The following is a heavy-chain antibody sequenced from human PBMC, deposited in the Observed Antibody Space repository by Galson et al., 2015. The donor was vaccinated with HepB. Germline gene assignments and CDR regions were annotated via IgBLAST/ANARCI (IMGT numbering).Heavy chain of an antibody. CDR1: GYSFTSYW. J-gene: IGHJ5*02. V-gene: IGHV5-51*03. Sequence: QSGAEVKKPGESLKISCKGSGYSFTSYWIGWVRQMPGKGLEWMGIIYPGDSDTRYSPSFQGQVTISADKSISTAYLQWSSLKASDTAMYYCARSKRYVVPAAIFAPKFRGPSFDPWGQGTLVTVSS. CDR2: IYPGDSDT. D-gene: IGHD2-2*01. CDR3: ARSKRYVVPAAIFAPKFRGPSFDP.